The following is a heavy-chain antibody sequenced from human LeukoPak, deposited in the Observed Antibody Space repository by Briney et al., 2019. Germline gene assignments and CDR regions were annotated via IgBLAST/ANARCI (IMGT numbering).Heavy chain of an antibody. CDR2: IRYDGSNK. J-gene: IGHJ4*02. D-gene: IGHD3-10*01. CDR1: GFTFSSYG. Sequence: GGSLRLSCAASGFTFSSYGMHWVRQAPGKGLEWVAFIRYDGSNKYYADSVKGRFTISRDNSKNTLYLQMNSLRAEDTAVYYCAKPYGSGSYYIDYWGQGTLVTVSS. CDR3: AKPYGSGSYYIDY. V-gene: IGHV3-30*02.